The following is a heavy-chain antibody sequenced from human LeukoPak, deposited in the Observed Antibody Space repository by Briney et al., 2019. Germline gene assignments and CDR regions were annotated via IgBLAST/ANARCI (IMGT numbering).Heavy chain of an antibody. CDR1: GFTFSSYA. V-gene: IGHV3-23*01. D-gene: IGHD5/OR15-5a*01. CDR2: ISGSGGST. Sequence: GGSLRLSGAASGFTFSSYAMSWVRQAPGKGLEWVSAISGSGGSTYYADSVKGRFTVSRDDPQNTLYLQMNSLRAEDAAIYYCAKDATPGNSVYDHFDYWGQGTLVTVSS. CDR3: AKDATPGNSVYDHFDY. J-gene: IGHJ4*02.